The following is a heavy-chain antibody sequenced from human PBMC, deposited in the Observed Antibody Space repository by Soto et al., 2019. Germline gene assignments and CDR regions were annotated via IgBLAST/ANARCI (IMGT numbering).Heavy chain of an antibody. D-gene: IGHD6-19*01. CDR1: GFTFSTYA. J-gene: IGHJ2*01. CDR3: AKDLSDVGWLGHWYFDL. CDR2: ISVSGGST. Sequence: EVQLLESGGGLEQPGGSLRLSCAASGFTFSTYAMSWVRQAPGKGLEWVSGISVSGGSTYYADSVKGRFTISRDNSKNTLFLQMNSLRAEDTALHYCAKDLSDVGWLGHWYFDLWGRGTLVSVSS. V-gene: IGHV3-23*01.